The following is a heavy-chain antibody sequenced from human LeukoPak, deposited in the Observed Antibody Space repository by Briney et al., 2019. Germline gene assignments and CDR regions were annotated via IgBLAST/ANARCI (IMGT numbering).Heavy chain of an antibody. Sequence: GASVKVSCKTSGYTFTNYGISWVRQAPGQGLEWMGWISGYNGNPRYAQKVQGRVTMTTDTSTNTAYMEVNSLRSDDTAIYYCARDPSLAVAGIRLFDYWGQGTLVIVS. D-gene: IGHD6-19*01. CDR1: GYTFTNYG. CDR3: ARDPSLAVAGIRLFDY. J-gene: IGHJ4*02. CDR2: ISGYNGNP. V-gene: IGHV1-18*01.